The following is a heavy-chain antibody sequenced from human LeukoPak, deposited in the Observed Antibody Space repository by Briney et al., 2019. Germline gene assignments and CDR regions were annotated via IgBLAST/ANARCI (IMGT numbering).Heavy chain of an antibody. CDR2: XSAHDGTR. J-gene: IGHJ4*02. CDR3: ARRSTLYSSGRFYFDY. D-gene: IGHD6-19*01. Sequence: ASVXXXXXXSGYTFTNYGXTXXRQAXGQGLEXXXXXSAHDGTRNYALKHEDRVTMTTDTSTSTAYMELRGLRSDDTAVYYCARRSTLYSSGRFYFDYWGQGTLVTVSS. V-gene: IGHV1-18*01. CDR1: GYTFTNYG.